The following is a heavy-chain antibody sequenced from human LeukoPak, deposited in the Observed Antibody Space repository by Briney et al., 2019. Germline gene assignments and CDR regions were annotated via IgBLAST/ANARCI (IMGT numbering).Heavy chain of an antibody. D-gene: IGHD5-18*01. CDR3: ASSDTAKPNDAFDI. CDR2: FDPEDGET. V-gene: IGHV1-24*01. Sequence: SVKVSCKVSGYTLTELSMHWVRQPPGKGLEWVGGFDPEDGETIYAQKFQGRVTMTEDTSTDTAYMELSSLRSEDTAVYYCASSDTAKPNDAFDIWGQGTMVTVSS. J-gene: IGHJ3*02. CDR1: GYTLTELS.